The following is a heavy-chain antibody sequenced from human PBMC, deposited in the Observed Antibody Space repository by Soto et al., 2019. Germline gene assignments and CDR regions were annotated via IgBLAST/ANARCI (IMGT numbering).Heavy chain of an antibody. CDR3: ARGGRHSNDYYYYGMDV. J-gene: IGHJ6*02. V-gene: IGHV1-46*01. CDR1: GYTFSIYY. D-gene: IGHD2-8*01. Sequence: QVQLVQSGAEVKKPGASVKVSCKAFGYTFSIYYIHWVRQAPGPGLEWLGVINTSGGSTTYAQKFQGRVTMTRDTSTSTVFMELSSLRSEDTAGYYCARGGRHSNDYYYYGMDVWGQGTTVTVSS. CDR2: INTSGGST.